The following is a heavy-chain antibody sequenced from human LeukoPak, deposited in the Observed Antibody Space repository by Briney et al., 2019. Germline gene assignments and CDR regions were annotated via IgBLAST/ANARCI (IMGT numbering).Heavy chain of an antibody. CDR1: GGSLSGYF. D-gene: IGHD2-15*01. J-gene: IGHJ4*02. V-gene: IGHV4-34*01. CDR2: INHSGST. Sequence: SETLSLTCAVYGGSLSGYFWSWIRQPPGKGLEWIGEINHSGSTSHNPSLKSRVTISVDTSKNQFSLNLNSVTAADTAVYYCARHLXGSEAAAHDXXGQGTLVTVSS. CDR3: ARHLXGSEAAAHDX.